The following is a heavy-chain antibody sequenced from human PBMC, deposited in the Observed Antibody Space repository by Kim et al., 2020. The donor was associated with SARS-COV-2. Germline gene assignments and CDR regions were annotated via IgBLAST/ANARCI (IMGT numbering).Heavy chain of an antibody. Sequence: GGSLRLSCAASGFTFSSYAMSWVRQAPGKGLEWVSAISGSGGSTYYADSVKGRFTISRDNSKNTLYLQMNSLRAEDTAVYYCAKARIGKTREIVVVATPRYYYYYGMDVWGQGTTVTVSS. D-gene: IGHD3-22*01. CDR1: GFTFSSYA. J-gene: IGHJ6*02. CDR3: AKARIGKTREIVVVATPRYYYYYGMDV. CDR2: ISGSGGST. V-gene: IGHV3-23*01.